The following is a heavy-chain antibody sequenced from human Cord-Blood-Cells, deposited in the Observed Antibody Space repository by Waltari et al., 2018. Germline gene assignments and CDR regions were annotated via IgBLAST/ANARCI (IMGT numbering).Heavy chain of an antibody. D-gene: IGHD3-9*01. CDR3: ALILAGAKGDAFDI. CDR1: GGSFSGYS. Sequence: QVQLQPWGAGLLTPSEPLSLTCAVYGGSFSGYSWRRIRQPPGKGLEWIGEINHSGSTNYNPSLKSRVTISVDTSKNQFSLKLSSVTAADTAVYYCALILAGAKGDAFDIWGQGTMVTVSS. J-gene: IGHJ3*02. CDR2: INHSGST. V-gene: IGHV4-34*01.